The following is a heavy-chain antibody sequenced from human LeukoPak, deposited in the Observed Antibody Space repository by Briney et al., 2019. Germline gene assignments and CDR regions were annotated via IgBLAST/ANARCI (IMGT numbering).Heavy chain of an antibody. Sequence: GGSLRLSCAASGFTFDDYAMHWVRQAPGKGLEWVSLISWDGGSTYYADSVKGRFTISRDNSKNSLYLQMNSLRAEDTALYYCAKDWALRDSGRPGIFDYWGQGTLVTVSS. J-gene: IGHJ4*02. D-gene: IGHD3-10*01. CDR2: ISWDGGST. CDR3: AKDWALRDSGRPGIFDY. V-gene: IGHV3-43D*03. CDR1: GFTFDDYA.